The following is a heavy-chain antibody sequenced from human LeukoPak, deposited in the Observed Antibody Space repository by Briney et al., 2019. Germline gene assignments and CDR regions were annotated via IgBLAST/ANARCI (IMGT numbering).Heavy chain of an antibody. CDR1: GFTFSSYS. Sequence: GGSLRLSCAASGFTFSSYSMNWVRQAPGKGLEWVSSISSSSYIYYADSVKGRFTISRDNAKNSLYLQMNSLRAEDTAVYYCARVRVAAAGPNWFDPWGQGTLVTVSS. J-gene: IGHJ5*02. CDR2: ISSSSYI. CDR3: ARVRVAAAGPNWFDP. D-gene: IGHD6-13*01. V-gene: IGHV3-21*01.